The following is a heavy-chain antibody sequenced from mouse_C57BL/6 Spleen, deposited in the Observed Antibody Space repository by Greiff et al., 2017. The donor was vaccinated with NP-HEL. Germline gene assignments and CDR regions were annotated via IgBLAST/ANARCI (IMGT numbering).Heavy chain of an antibody. D-gene: IGHD4-1*01. CDR2: ISYGGSYT. J-gene: IGHJ2*01. CDR3: ARELGRYFDY. Sequence: EVKLMESGGGLVKPGGSLKLSCAASGFTFSSYAMSWVRQTPEKRLEWVATISYGGSYTYYPDNVKGRFTISRDNAKNNLYLQMSHLKSEDTAMYYCARELGRYFDYWGQGTTLTVSS. CDR1: GFTFSSYA. V-gene: IGHV5-4*01.